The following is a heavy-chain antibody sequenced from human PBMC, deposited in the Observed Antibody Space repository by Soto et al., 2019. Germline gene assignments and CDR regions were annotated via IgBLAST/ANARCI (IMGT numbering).Heavy chain of an antibody. CDR1: GYSFTGYY. CDR3: ARAHPWDPQSPFYH. D-gene: IGHD1-26*01. CDR2: INPNGGGT. J-gene: IGHJ4*02. Sequence: ASVKVSCKASGYSFTGYYIHWVRQAPGQGLEWMGWINPNGGGTNYAQKLQGRVTLTRDTSISTAYMELSRLRYDDTAVYYYARAHPWDPQSPFYHCGQALLGTGSS. V-gene: IGHV1-2*02.